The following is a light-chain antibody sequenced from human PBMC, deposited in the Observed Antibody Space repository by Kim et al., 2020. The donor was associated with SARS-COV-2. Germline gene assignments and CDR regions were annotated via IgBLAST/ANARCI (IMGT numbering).Light chain of an antibody. V-gene: IGKV3-20*01. CDR2: GAS. CDR3: QQYST. J-gene: IGKJ5*01. CDR1: QSVSSSY. Sequence: EIVLTQSPGTLSLSPGERATLSCRASQSVSSSYLAWYQQKPGQAPRILIYGASSRATGIPDRFSGSGSGTDFTLTISRLEPEDFAVYYCQQYSTFGQGTRLEIK.